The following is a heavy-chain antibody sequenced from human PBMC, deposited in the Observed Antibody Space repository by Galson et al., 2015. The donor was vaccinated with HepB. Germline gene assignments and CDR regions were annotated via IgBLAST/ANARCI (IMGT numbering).Heavy chain of an antibody. D-gene: IGHD3-3*01. V-gene: IGHV1-18*01. CDR1: GYTFTSYG. Sequence: SVKVSCKASGYTFTSYGISWVRQAPGQGLEWMGWISAYNGNTNYAQKLQGRVTMTTDTSTSTAYMELRSLRSDDTAVYYCARAGSLFTIFGVVIQAPYYYYYMDVWGKGTTVTVSS. J-gene: IGHJ6*03. CDR2: ISAYNGNT. CDR3: ARAGSLFTIFGVVIQAPYYYYYMDV.